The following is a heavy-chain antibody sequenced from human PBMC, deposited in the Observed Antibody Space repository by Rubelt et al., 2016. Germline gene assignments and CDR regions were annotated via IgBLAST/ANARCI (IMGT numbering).Heavy chain of an antibody. D-gene: IGHD2-15*01. Sequence: GGGLVQPGGSLRLSCAASGFTFTGYWMHWVRQAPGKGLVWVSRIINDGSTTDYADSVKGRFPISSDNAKNTLFLQMNSLRVEDTAVYSCAKDGGRRRGRWFVDLWGRGTLVTVSS. V-gene: IGHV3-74*01. CDR1: GFTFTGYW. J-gene: IGHJ2*01. CDR3: AKDGGRRRGRWFVDL. CDR2: IINDGSTT.